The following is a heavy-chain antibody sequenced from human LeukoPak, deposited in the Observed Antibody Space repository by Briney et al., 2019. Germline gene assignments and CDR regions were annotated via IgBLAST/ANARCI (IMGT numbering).Heavy chain of an antibody. Sequence: SETLSLTCTVSGASISSHYWRWIRQPPGRGLEWIGYIHYSGITSYDPSLKSRVTISVDTSKNQFSLDLNSVTTADTAVYYCARVYDYGKFDYWGPGTLITVSS. CDR2: IHYSGIT. CDR1: GASISSHY. V-gene: IGHV4-59*11. CDR3: ARVYDYGKFDY. D-gene: IGHD4/OR15-4a*01. J-gene: IGHJ4*02.